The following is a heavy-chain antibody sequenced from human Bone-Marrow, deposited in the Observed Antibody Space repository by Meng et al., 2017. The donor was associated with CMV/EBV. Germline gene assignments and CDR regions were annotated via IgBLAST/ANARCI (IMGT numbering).Heavy chain of an antibody. CDR1: GFTFDDYG. Sequence: SGFTFDDYGMSWVRQAQGKGLEWVSGINWNGGSTGYADSVKGRFTISRDNAKNSLYLQMNSLRAEDTALYYCARDSIYGSGSPWFDPWGQGTLVTVSS. D-gene: IGHD3-10*01. CDR3: ARDSIYGSGSPWFDP. CDR2: INWNGGST. J-gene: IGHJ5*02. V-gene: IGHV3-20*03.